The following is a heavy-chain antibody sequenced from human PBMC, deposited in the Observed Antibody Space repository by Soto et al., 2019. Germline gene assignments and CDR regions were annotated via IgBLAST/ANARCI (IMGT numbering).Heavy chain of an antibody. CDR1: GFDFSSYA. V-gene: IGHV3-23*01. CDR2: ITYTGDTT. J-gene: IGHJ4*02. D-gene: IGHD4-17*01. CDR3: AKDWPGTSSVTSDY. Sequence: PGGSLRLSCAASGFDFSSYAMTWVRQAPGKGLERVSGITYTGDTTYYADSVKGRFTISRDNYRNTLYLQINSLRADDTAIYLCAKDWPGTSSVTSDYWGQGTLVTVSS.